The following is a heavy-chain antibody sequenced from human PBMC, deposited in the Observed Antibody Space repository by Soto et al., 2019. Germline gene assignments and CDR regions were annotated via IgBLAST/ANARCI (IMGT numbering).Heavy chain of an antibody. Sequence: QVQLQESGPGLVKPSQTLSLTCTVSGGSISSGGYYWSWIRQHPGKGLEWIGYIYYSGSTYYNPSLKRRVTISVDTSKNQFSLKLSSVTAADTAVYYCASGRLEGATEEDYYYGMDVWGQGTTVTVSS. CDR3: ASGRLEGATEEDYYYGMDV. J-gene: IGHJ6*02. CDR2: IYYSGST. V-gene: IGHV4-31*03. D-gene: IGHD1-26*01. CDR1: GGSISSGGYY.